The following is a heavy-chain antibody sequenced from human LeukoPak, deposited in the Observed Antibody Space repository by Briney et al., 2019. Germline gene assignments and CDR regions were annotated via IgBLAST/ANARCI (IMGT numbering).Heavy chain of an antibody. CDR2: INPNSGGT. Sequence: ASVKVSCKASGYTFTGYFMHWVRQAPGQGLEWMGRINPNSGGTNYAQKFQGRVTMTRDTSISTAYMELSGLRSDDTVVYYCARDLSSTSNWELDYWGQGTLVTVSS. J-gene: IGHJ4*02. V-gene: IGHV1-2*05. D-gene: IGHD7-27*01. CDR1: GYTFTGYF. CDR3: ARDLSSTSNWELDY.